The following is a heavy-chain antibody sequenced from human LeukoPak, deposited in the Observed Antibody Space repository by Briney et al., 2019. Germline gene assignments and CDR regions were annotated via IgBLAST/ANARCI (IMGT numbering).Heavy chain of an antibody. Sequence: GGSLRLSCAASGFTFSSYGMSWVRQAPGKGLEWVSAISGSGGSTYYADSVKGRFTISRDNAKNSLYLQMNSLRAEDTAVYYCARDSGYSYGLYYFDYWGQGTLVTVSS. CDR3: ARDSGYSYGLYYFDY. CDR2: ISGSGGST. CDR1: GFTFSSYG. V-gene: IGHV3-23*01. D-gene: IGHD5-18*01. J-gene: IGHJ4*02.